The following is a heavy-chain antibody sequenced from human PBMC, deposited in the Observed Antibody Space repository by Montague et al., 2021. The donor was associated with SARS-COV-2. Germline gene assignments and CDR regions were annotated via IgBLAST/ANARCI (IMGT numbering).Heavy chain of an antibody. CDR1: GGSISSSSYY. V-gene: IGHV4-39*01. J-gene: IGHJ3*02. CDR3: ARQENSSGWFKPDAFDI. D-gene: IGHD6-19*01. CDR2: IYYSGTT. Sequence: SETLSLTCTVSGGSISSSSYYWGWIRQPPGKGLEWIGSIYYSGTTYYNPSLKSRVTICVDTSKNQFSLKLSSVTAADTAVYYCARQENSSGWFKPDAFDIWGQGTMVTVSS.